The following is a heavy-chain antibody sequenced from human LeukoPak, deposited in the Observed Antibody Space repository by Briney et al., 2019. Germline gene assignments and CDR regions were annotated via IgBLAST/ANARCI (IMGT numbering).Heavy chain of an antibody. V-gene: IGHV1-18*01. J-gene: IGHJ6*03. D-gene: IGHD3-10*01. CDR3: ARAAGLVGVSYYYHMDV. CDR1: GYTFTSYG. Sequence: ASVKVSCKASGYTFTSYGISWVRQAPGQGLEWMGWISAYNGNTNYAQKLQGRVTMTTDTSTSTAYMELRSLRSDDTAVYYCARAAGLVGVSYYYHMDVWGKGTTVTVSS. CDR2: ISAYNGNT.